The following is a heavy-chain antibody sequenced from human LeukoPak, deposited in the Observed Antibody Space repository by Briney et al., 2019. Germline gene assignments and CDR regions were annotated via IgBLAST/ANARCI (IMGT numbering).Heavy chain of an antibody. V-gene: IGHV4-59*01. CDR1: GGSISSYY. CDR2: IYYSGST. J-gene: IGHJ5*02. D-gene: IGHD6-13*01. CDR3: AREVAAAGTNWFDP. Sequence: SETLSLTCTVSGGSISSYYWSWIRQPPGKGLEWIGYIYYSGSTNYNPSLKSRVTISVDTSKNRFSLKLSSVTAADTAVYYCAREVAAAGTNWFDPWGQGTLVTVSS.